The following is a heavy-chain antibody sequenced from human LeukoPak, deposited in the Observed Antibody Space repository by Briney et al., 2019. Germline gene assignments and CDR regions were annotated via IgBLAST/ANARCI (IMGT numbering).Heavy chain of an antibody. CDR3: AKTLYCSSTSCLSAFDI. J-gene: IGHJ3*02. D-gene: IGHD2-2*01. CDR1: GGSISSSSYY. Sequence: PSETLSLTCTVSGGSISSSSYYWGWIRQPPGKGLEWIGSIYYSGSTYYNPSLKSRVTISVDTSKNQFSLKLSSVTAADTAVYYCAKTLYCSSTSCLSAFDIWGQGTMVTVPS. V-gene: IGHV4-39*01. CDR2: IYYSGST.